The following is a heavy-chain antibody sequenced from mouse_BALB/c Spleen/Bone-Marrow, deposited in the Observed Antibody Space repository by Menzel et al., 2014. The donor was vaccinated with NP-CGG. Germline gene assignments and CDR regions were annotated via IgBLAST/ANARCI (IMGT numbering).Heavy chain of an antibody. V-gene: IGHV1-80*01. Sequence: LVESGAELVRPGSSVKISCKASGYAFSSFWMNWVKQRPGQGLEWIGQIYPGDGETNYNGKFKGKATLTADKSSSTAYMQLSSLTSEDSAVYSCARDDYGPDYWGQGTTLTVSS. CDR3: ARDDYGPDY. D-gene: IGHD2-4*01. CDR1: GYAFSSFW. J-gene: IGHJ2*01. CDR2: IYPGDGET.